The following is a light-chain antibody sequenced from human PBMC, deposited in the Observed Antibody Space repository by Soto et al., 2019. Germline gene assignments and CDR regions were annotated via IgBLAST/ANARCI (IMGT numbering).Light chain of an antibody. V-gene: IGLV1-36*01. CDR2: YDD. J-gene: IGLJ2*01. Sequence: QSVLTQPSSVSEAPRQRVTISCFGSSSNIGNNAVNWYQQVPGKAPRLLIYYDDLLPSGVSDRFSGSKSGASASLAISGLQSEDEADYYCAAWDDSLNGPVFGGGTKVTVL. CDR1: SSNIGNNA. CDR3: AAWDDSLNGPV.